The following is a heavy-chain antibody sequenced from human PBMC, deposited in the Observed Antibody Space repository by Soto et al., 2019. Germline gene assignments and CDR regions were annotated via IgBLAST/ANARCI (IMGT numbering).Heavy chain of an antibody. Sequence: GGSLRLSCAASGFTFSSYWMSWVRQAPGKGLEWVANIKQDGSEKYYVDSVKGRFTASRDNAENSLYLQMNSLRAEDTAVYYCARDHSRTYGSGYYPGSYWGQGT. J-gene: IGHJ4*02. D-gene: IGHD6-19*01. CDR1: GFTFSSYW. CDR3: ARDHSRTYGSGYYPGSY. V-gene: IGHV3-7*01. CDR2: IKQDGSEK.